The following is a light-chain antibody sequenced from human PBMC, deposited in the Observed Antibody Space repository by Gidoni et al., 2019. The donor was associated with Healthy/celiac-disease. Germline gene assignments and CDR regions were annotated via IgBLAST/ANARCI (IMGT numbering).Light chain of an antibody. CDR3: QQYYSAPRT. Sequence: IQMTQYPSSLSASVGDRVTITCRASQCISNYLDWYQQKPGKVPKLLIYAASTLQSGVPSRCSGSGSGTDFTLTISRLQPEDVATYYCQQYYSAPRTFGQGTKVEIK. CDR2: AAS. V-gene: IGKV1-27*01. J-gene: IGKJ1*01. CDR1: QCISNY.